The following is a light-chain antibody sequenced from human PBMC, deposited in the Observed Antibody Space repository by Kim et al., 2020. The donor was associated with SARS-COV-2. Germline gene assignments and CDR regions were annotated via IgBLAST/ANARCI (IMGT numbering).Light chain of an antibody. V-gene: IGKV1-5*01. Sequence: TSVGDRVTITCRASQSISSWLAWYQQKPGKAPKLLIYDAYSLKSGVPSTFSGSGSGTEFTLTISSLQPDDFATYYCQQYNTYQATFGPGTKVDIK. J-gene: IGKJ3*01. CDR2: DAY. CDR3: QQYNTYQAT. CDR1: QSISSW.